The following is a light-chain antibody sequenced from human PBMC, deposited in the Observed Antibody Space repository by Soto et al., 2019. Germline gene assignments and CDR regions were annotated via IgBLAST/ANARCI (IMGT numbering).Light chain of an antibody. CDR1: QSVSSSY. CDR3: QQYGSSMYT. J-gene: IGKJ2*01. Sequence: EIVLTQSPGTLSLSPGERATISCRASQSVSSSYFAWYQQKPGQAPSLLIYGASSRATGIPDRFSGSGSGTDFTLTISRLEPEDFAVYYCQQYGSSMYTFGQGTKLEIK. V-gene: IGKV3-20*01. CDR2: GAS.